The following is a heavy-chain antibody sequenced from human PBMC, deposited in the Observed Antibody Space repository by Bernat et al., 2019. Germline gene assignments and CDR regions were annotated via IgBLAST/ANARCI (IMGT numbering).Heavy chain of an antibody. Sequence: QAQLQESGPGLVKPSQTLSLTCTVSGGPISSGGYYWSWIRQHPGKGLEWIGYIYYSGSTYYNPSLKSRVTISVDTSKNQFSLKLSSVTAADTAVYYCARGRSGYSQFDYWGQGTLVTVSS. D-gene: IGHD3-3*01. CDR3: ARGRSGYSQFDY. CDR2: IYYSGST. V-gene: IGHV4-31*03. CDR1: GGPISSGGYY. J-gene: IGHJ4*02.